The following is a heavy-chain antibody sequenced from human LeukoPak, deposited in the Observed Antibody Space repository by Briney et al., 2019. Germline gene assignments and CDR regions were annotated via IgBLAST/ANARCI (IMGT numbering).Heavy chain of an antibody. CDR2: ISSSGSTI. CDR3: AREGRAQLSSHGRRYNWFDP. J-gene: IGHJ5*02. CDR1: GFTFSSYS. V-gene: IGHV3-48*01. D-gene: IGHD6-13*01. Sequence: PGGSLRLSCAASGFTFSSYSMNWVRQAPGKGLEWVSYISSSGSTIYYADSVKGRFTISRDSAKNSLYLQMNSLRAEDTAVYYCAREGRAQLSSHGRRYNWFDPWGQGTLVTVSS.